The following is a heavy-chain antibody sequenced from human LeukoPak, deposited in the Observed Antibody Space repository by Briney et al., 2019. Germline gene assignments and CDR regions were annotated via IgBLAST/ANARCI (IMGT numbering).Heavy chain of an antibody. CDR2: ISSSGSTI. V-gene: IGHV3-48*03. Sequence: GGSLRLSCAASGFTFSNYEMNWVRQAPGKGLEWISYISSSGSTIYYADSVKGRFTISRDNAKNSLYMQMNSLRAEDTAVYYCAKDVFELRLGELSLTTFDYWGQGTLVTVSS. D-gene: IGHD3-16*02. CDR3: AKDVFELRLGELSLTTFDY. CDR1: GFTFSNYE. J-gene: IGHJ4*02.